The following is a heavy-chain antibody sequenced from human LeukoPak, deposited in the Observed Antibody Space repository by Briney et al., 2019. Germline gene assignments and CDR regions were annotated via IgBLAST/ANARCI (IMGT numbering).Heavy chain of an antibody. J-gene: IGHJ4*02. V-gene: IGHV1-69*13. CDR2: IIPIFGTA. CDR3: ARGYSYGPGWAFDY. CDR1: GGTFSSYA. Sequence: SVKVSCKASGGTFSSYAISWVRQAPGQGLEWMGGIIPIFGTANYAQKFQGRVTITADESTSTAYMELSSLRSEDTAVYYCARGYSYGPGWAFDYWGQGTLVTVSS. D-gene: IGHD5-18*01.